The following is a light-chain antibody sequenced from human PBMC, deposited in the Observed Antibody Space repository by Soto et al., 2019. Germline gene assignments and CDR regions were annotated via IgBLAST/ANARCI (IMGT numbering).Light chain of an antibody. CDR3: TSYTTSSTHWV. J-gene: IGLJ3*02. CDR2: EVS. V-gene: IGLV2-14*01. CDR1: SSDVGGYNY. Sequence: QSALTQPASVSGSPGQSITMSCTGTSSDVGGYNYVSWYQQHPGKAPKLMIYEVSNRPSGVSNRFSGSKSGNTASLTISGLQAEDAADYYCTSYTTSSTHWVFGGGTKLTVL.